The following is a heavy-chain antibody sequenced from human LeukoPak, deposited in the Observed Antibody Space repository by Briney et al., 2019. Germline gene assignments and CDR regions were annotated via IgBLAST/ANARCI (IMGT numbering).Heavy chain of an antibody. CDR2: IYYSGST. CDR1: GGSISSYY. J-gene: IGHJ3*02. CDR3: ARDKRLDSSGWYRAFDI. Sequence: SETLSLTCTVSGGSISSYYWSWIRQPPGKGLEWIGCIYYSGSTNYNPSLKSRVTISVDTSKNQFSLKLSSVTAADTAVYYCARDKRLDSSGWYRAFDIWGQGTMVTVSS. V-gene: IGHV4-59*01. D-gene: IGHD6-19*01.